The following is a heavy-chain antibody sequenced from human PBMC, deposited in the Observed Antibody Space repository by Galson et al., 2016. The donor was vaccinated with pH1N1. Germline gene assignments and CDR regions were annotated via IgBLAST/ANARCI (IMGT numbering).Heavy chain of an antibody. D-gene: IGHD5-24*01. J-gene: IGHJ6*02. CDR3: ARGNSEQTPGWSRLHYNYYGMYV. V-gene: IGHV1-18*04. CDR2: ITAQRIST. CDR1: GYTLTNYG. Sequence: SVKVSCQASGYTLTNYGISWVRQAPGQGLEWMGWITAQRISTKYGQSFKGRLTTTTDRGTNTAYMELRSLRSDDTAMYYCARGNSEQTPGWSRLHYNYYGMYVWGQGAAVTVSS.